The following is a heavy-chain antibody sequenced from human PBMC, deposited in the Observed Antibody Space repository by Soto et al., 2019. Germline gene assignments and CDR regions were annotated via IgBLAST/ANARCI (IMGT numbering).Heavy chain of an antibody. D-gene: IGHD2-15*01. J-gene: IGHJ6*02. CDR3: ARGFSGLRPNSYYYYYGMDV. V-gene: IGHV4-34*01. CDR1: GGSFSGYY. Sequence: PSETLSLTCAVYGGSFSGYYWSWIRQPPGKGLEWIGEINHSGSTNYNPSLKSRVTISVDTSKNQFSLKLSSVTAADTAVYYCARGFSGLRPNSYYYYYGMDVWGQGTTVTVSS. CDR2: INHSGST.